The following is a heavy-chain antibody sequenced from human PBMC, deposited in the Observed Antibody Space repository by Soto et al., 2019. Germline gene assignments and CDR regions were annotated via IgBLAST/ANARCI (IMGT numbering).Heavy chain of an antibody. D-gene: IGHD5-18*01. CDR1: GTSVSNYY. V-gene: IGHV4-4*07. CDR3: ARGGIQLSYAFDY. J-gene: IGHJ4*02. Sequence: PSETLSLTCGVSGTSVSNYYWSWIRQSAGKGLEHIGRIYTSGSTSYNPSLKSRVTMSMDTSQTQIYLNLTSVTAADTAVYYCARGGIQLSYAFDYWGQGSRATGS. CDR2: IYTSGST.